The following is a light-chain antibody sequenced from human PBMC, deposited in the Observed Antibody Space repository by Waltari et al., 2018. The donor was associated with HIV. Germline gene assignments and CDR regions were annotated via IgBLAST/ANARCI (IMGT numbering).Light chain of an antibody. CDR2: VAS. J-gene: IGKJ5*01. Sequence: DIQLTQSPSFLSAAVGDRVTITCRANVAISDYLVWYQQKPGTAPKFLIYVASNLQRGVPSRFSGSGSGTDFSLTINSLQPEDFGTYYCQQSETYPITFGQGTRLEIK. CDR1: VAISDY. V-gene: IGKV1-9*01. CDR3: QQSETYPIT.